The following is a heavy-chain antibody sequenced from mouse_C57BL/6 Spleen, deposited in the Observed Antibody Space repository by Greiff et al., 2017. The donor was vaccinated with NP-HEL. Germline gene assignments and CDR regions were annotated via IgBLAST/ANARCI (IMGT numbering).Heavy chain of an antibody. CDR1: GFTFSSYA. CDR3: ARDQDYYGSSSWYFDV. D-gene: IGHD1-1*01. J-gene: IGHJ1*03. CDR2: ISDGGSYT. V-gene: IGHV5-4*01. Sequence: EVKLEESGGGLVKPGGSLKLSCAASGFTFSSYAMSWVRQTPEKRLEWVATISDGGSYTYYPDNVKGRFTISRDNAKNNLYLQMSHLKSEDTAMYYCARDQDYYGSSSWYFDVWGTGTTVTVSS.